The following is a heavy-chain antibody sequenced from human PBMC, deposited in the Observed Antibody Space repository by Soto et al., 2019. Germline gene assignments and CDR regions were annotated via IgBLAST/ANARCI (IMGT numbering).Heavy chain of an antibody. J-gene: IGHJ1*01. CDR3: ARHYSSSWDQHGYFQH. CDR1: GGSISSSSYY. CDR2: IYYSGST. D-gene: IGHD6-13*01. V-gene: IGHV4-39*01. Sequence: PSETLSLTCTVSGGSISSSSYYWGWIRQPPGKGLEWIGSIYYSGSTYYNPSLKSRVTISVDTSKNQFSLKLSSVTAADTAVYYCARHYSSSWDQHGYFQHWGQGTLVTVSS.